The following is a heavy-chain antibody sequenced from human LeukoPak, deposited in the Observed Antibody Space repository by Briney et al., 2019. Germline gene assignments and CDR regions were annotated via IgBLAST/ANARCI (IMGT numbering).Heavy chain of an antibody. CDR3: AREGRYYDSSGSDGFGY. D-gene: IGHD3-22*01. Sequence: SETLSLTCTVSGGSISSGDYYWSWIRQPPGKGLEWIGYIYYSGSTYYNPSLKSRVTISVDTSKNQFSLKLSSVTAADTAVYYCAREGRYYDSSGSDGFGYWGQGTLVTVSS. J-gene: IGHJ4*02. CDR2: IYYSGST. V-gene: IGHV4-30-4*01. CDR1: GGSISSGDYY.